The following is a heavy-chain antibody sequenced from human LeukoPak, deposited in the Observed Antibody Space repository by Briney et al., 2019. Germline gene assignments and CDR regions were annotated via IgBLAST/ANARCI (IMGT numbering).Heavy chain of an antibody. V-gene: IGHV1-18*01. CDR1: GYTFTSYG. Sequence: ASVKVSCKASGYTFTSYGISWVRQAPGQGLEWMGWISVHNGNTNYAQKLQGRVTMTKDTSTSTAYMELRSLRSDDTAVYYCARVRPSDSNSFDPWGQGTLVTVSS. CDR2: ISVHNGNT. D-gene: IGHD3-22*01. J-gene: IGHJ5*02. CDR3: ARVRPSDSNSFDP.